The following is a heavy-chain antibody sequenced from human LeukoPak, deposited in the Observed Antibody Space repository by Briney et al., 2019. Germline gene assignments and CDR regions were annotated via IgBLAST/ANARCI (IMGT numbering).Heavy chain of an antibody. J-gene: IGHJ5*02. Sequence: GGSLRLSCAASGFTFTNYAMTWVRQAPGKGLEWVAATVGIGPDTYHADSVKGRFTISRDNSKNILYLQMNSLRVEDTAVYYCTKASAARCIGVFCYPFDPWGQGTLVTVSS. CDR1: GFTFTNYA. CDR3: TKASAARCIGVFCYPFDP. V-gene: IGHV3-23*01. D-gene: IGHD2-15*01. CDR2: TVGIGPDT.